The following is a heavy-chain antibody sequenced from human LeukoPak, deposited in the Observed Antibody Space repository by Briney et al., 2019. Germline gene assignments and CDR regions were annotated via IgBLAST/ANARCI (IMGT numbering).Heavy chain of an antibody. CDR1: GFTFSNYW. D-gene: IGHD5-24*01. V-gene: IGHV3-7*01. CDR2: IKQDGDEQ. J-gene: IGHJ6*02. Sequence: GGSLRLSCAASGFTFSNYWMSWVRQAPGKGLEWVANIKQDGDEQYYVDSVRGRFTISRGNAKNSLYLQMNSLRAEDTAVYYCARLVSDGYNFLGMDVWGQGTTVTVSS. CDR3: ARLVSDGYNFLGMDV.